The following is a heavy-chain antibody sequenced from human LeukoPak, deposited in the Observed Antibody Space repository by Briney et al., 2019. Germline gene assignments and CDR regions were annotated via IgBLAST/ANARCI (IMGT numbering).Heavy chain of an antibody. V-gene: IGHV1-69*13. CDR2: IIPIFGTA. CDR1: GGTFSSYA. J-gene: IGHJ6*03. Sequence: ASVKVSCKASGGTFSSYAISWVRQAPGQGLEWMGGIIPIFGTANYAQKFQGRVTITADESTSTAYMELSSLRSEDTAVYYCARAERITIFGVVTPGYYYYMDVGGKGTTVTVSS. CDR3: ARAERITIFGVVTPGYYYYMDV. D-gene: IGHD3-3*01.